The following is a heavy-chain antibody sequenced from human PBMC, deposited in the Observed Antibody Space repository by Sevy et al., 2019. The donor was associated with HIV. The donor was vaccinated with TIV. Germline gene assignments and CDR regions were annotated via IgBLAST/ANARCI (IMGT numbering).Heavy chain of an antibody. Sequence: ASVKVSCKASGYIFNNYGIGWVRQAPGQGLEWMGWISAYNGITNYAHTLQGRVTMTTDTSTSTAYMALRSLRSDDTAVYYCARVGGYCSGGNCYRLFYFDYWGQGTLVTVSS. J-gene: IGHJ4*02. CDR1: GYIFNNYG. CDR3: ARVGGYCSGGNCYRLFYFDY. CDR2: ISAYNGIT. V-gene: IGHV1-18*01. D-gene: IGHD2-15*01.